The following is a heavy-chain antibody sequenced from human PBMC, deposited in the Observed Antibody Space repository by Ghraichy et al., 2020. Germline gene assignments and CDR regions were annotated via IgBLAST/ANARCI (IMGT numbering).Heavy chain of an antibody. V-gene: IGHV4-59*01. CDR1: GGSISSYY. CDR3: ARDGNSSWYYYYGMDV. D-gene: IGHD4-23*01. Sequence: SETLSLTCTVSGGSISSYYWSWIRQPPGKGLEWIGYIYYSGSTNYNPSLKSRVTISVDTSKNQFSLKLSSVTAADTAVYYCARDGNSSWYYYYGMDVWGQGTTVTVSS. CDR2: IYYSGST. J-gene: IGHJ6*02.